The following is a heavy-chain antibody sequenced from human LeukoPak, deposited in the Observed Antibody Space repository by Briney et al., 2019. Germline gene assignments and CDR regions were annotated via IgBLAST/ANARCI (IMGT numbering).Heavy chain of an antibody. CDR1: GFTFSSYA. Sequence: GRSLRLSCAASGFTFSSYAMHWVRQAPGKGLEWVAVISYDGSNKYYADSVKGRFTISRDNSKNTLYLQMNSLRAEDTAVYYCARDYPCGGREGVIDYWGQGTLVTVSS. J-gene: IGHJ4*02. CDR2: ISYDGSNK. V-gene: IGHV3-30-3*01. CDR3: ARDYPCGGREGVIDY. D-gene: IGHD2-15*01.